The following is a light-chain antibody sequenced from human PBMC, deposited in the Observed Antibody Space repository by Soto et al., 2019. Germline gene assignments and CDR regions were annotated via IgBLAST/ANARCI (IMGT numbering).Light chain of an antibody. Sequence: EKVMTQSPATLSVSPGERATLSCRASQSVSSNLAWYQQRPGQAPRLVIYDGTIRATGIPARFSGSGSGTEFTLIISSLQSEDSAVYYCQQYNDWPLTFGGGTKVEIK. J-gene: IGKJ4*01. CDR1: QSVSSN. CDR2: DGT. CDR3: QQYNDWPLT. V-gene: IGKV3-15*01.